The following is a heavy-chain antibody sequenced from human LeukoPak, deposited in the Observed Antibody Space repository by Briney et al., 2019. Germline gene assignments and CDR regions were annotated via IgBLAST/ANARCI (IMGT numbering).Heavy chain of an antibody. J-gene: IGHJ4*02. CDR1: GFTFSSYG. CDR3: ANGYSYGYIDY. D-gene: IGHD5-18*01. V-gene: IGHV3-30*18. Sequence: GGSLRLSCAASGFTFSSYGMHWVRQAPGKGLEWVAVISYDGSNKYYADSVKGRFTISRDNSKNTLYLQMNSLRAEDTAVYYCANGYSYGYIDYWGQGTLVTVSS. CDR2: ISYDGSNK.